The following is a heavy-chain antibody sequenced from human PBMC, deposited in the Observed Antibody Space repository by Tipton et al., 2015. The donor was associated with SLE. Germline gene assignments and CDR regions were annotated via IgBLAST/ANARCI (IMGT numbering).Heavy chain of an antibody. Sequence: TLSLTCAVYGGSFSVYYWTWIRQPPGKGLEWIGEINHGGSTNYNPSLKSRVTMSLDKSKTQFSLNVTSVSAADTAVYYCAKSRESLFDHWGQGTLVIVSS. CDR3: AKSRESLFDH. CDR1: GGSFSVYY. CDR2: INHGGST. V-gene: IGHV4-34*01. J-gene: IGHJ5*02.